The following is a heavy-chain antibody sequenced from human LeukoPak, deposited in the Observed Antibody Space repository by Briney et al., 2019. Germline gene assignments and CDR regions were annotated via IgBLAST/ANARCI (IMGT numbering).Heavy chain of an antibody. J-gene: IGHJ5*01. CDR3: ARRFQSGGYSQLDS. V-gene: IGHV3-23*01. CDR1: GFTFSSYG. CDR2: ISASGGST. Sequence: GGSLRLSCAASGFTFSSYGMSWVRQAPGEGLDWVSGISASGGSTHYADSVKGRFTISRDNPKNTLYLQMNSLRAEDMAIYYCARRFQSGGYSQLDSWGQGTLVTVSS. D-gene: IGHD1-26*01.